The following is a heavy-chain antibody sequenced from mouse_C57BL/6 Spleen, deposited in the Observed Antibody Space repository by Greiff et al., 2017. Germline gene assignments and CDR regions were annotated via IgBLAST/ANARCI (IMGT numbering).Heavy chain of an antibody. Sequence: EVQGVESGGGLVKPGGSLKLSCAASGFTFSDYGMHWVRQAPEKGLEWVAYISSGSSTIYYADTVKGRFTISRDNAKNTLFLQMTSLRSEDTAMYYCARCYSNYVGYAMDYWGQGTSVTVSS. J-gene: IGHJ4*01. CDR1: GFTFSDYG. CDR3: ARCYSNYVGYAMDY. CDR2: ISSGSSTI. D-gene: IGHD2-5*01. V-gene: IGHV5-17*01.